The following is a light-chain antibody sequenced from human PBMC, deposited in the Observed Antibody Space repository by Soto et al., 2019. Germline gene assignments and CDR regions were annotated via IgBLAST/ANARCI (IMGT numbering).Light chain of an antibody. CDR2: DTS. CDR3: QQYVHWPPGA. V-gene: IGKV3-15*01. Sequence: EIVVTQSPATLSVSPGERVTLSCRAIQSVSSSLAWYQQRPGQAPGLLIYDTSTRAAGIAARFSGSGSGTEFTLTISSLQSEDSAVYYCQQYVHWPPGAFGQGTKVDIK. J-gene: IGKJ1*01. CDR1: QSVSSS.